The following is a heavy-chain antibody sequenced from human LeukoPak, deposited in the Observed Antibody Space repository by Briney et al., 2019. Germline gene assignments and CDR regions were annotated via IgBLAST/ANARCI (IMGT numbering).Heavy chain of an antibody. J-gene: IGHJ4*02. CDR1: GGSIYSYY. CDR3: ARGGARGIVVVPAALDFDY. CDR2: IYYTGST. Sequence: SQTLSLTCTVSGGSIYSYYWSCIRQPPGKGLEWIGYIYYTGSTSYNPSPRSRVSFSVDTSKIQFSLKLSSVTAADTAVYYCARGGARGIVVVPAALDFDYWGQGTLVTVSS. V-gene: IGHV4-59*01. D-gene: IGHD2-2*01.